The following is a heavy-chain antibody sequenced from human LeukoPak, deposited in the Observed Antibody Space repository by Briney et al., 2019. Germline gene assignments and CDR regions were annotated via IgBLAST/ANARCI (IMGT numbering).Heavy chain of an antibody. CDR1: GYTFTGYC. Sequence: GASVKVSCKASGYTFTGYCMHWVRQAPGQGLEWMGWINPNSGGTNYAQKFQGRVTMTRDTSISTAYMELSRLRSDDTAVYYCARGESGYYDSSGYYPGDYWGQGTLVTVSS. J-gene: IGHJ4*02. CDR2: INPNSGGT. V-gene: IGHV1-2*02. CDR3: ARGESGYYDSSGYYPGDY. D-gene: IGHD3-22*01.